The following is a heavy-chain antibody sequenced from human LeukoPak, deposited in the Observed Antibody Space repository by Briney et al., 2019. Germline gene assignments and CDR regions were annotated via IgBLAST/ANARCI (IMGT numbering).Heavy chain of an antibody. J-gene: IGHJ4*02. CDR3: ARQGYSTSWPDFDY. D-gene: IGHD6-13*01. CDR1: GYSFTTYW. V-gene: IGHV5-51*01. CDR2: IYPGDSDT. Sequence: GESLKISCKGSGYSFTTYWIGWVRQMPGKGLEWMGIIYPGDSDTRYSTSFQGQVTISADKSITTAYLQWSSLKASDTAIYYCARQGYSTSWPDFDYWGEGTLVTVSS.